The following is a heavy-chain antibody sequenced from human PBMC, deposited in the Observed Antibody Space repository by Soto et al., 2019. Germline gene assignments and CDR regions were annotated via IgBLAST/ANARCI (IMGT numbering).Heavy chain of an antibody. CDR1: GGSISGSY. CDR3: ARSVAVPGAHIDY. D-gene: IGHD6-19*01. Sequence: SETLSLTCTVSGGSISGSYWSWIRQSPGKGLEWLGYVYYTGSTNYSPSLRSRVSISVDTSKNEFSLRLSSVTAADTAVYFCARSVAVPGAHIDYWGQGTQVTVSS. V-gene: IGHV4-59*01. J-gene: IGHJ4*02. CDR2: VYYTGST.